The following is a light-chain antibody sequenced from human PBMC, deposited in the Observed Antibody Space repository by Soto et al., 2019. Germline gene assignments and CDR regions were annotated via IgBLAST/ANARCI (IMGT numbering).Light chain of an antibody. V-gene: IGLV2-14*01. CDR1: SSDIGGYNY. Sequence: QSALTQPASVSGSPGQSITISCTGTSSDIGGYNYVSWYQQYPGKAPKLIIYDVSNRPSGVSNRFSGSKSGNTASLTISGLQADDESDYFCSSYTSTSTPVVFGGGTQLTVL. CDR3: SSYTSTSTPVV. J-gene: IGLJ2*01. CDR2: DVS.